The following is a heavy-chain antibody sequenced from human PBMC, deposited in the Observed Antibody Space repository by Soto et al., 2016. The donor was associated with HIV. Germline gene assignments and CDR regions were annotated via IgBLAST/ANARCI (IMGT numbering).Heavy chain of an antibody. Sequence: QVQLVQSGAEVKNPGASVRVSCKASGYNFNDFYIHWVRQAPGQGLEWMGWINPSSGGTNYAQKFQGRVTMTRDTSTTTAFMEMTRLTSDDTAVYYCAREDGYGGYARMDVWGQGTTVTVSS. CDR2: INPSSGGT. D-gene: IGHD5-12*01. V-gene: IGHV1-2*02. J-gene: IGHJ6*02. CDR3: AREDGYGGYARMDV. CDR1: GYNFNDFY.